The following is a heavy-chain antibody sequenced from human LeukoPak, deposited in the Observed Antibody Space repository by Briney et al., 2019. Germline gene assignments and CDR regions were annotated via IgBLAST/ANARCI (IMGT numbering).Heavy chain of an antibody. V-gene: IGHV4-34*01. Sequence: PSETLSLTCAVYGGSFSGYYWTWIRQPPGKGLEWIGEINHSGSTNYNPSLKSRVTISVDTSKNQFSLKLSSVTAADTALYYWARGLISSSWRNNWFDPWGQGTLVTVSS. CDR3: ARGLISSSWRNNWFDP. D-gene: IGHD6-13*01. J-gene: IGHJ5*02. CDR2: INHSGST. CDR1: GGSFSGYY.